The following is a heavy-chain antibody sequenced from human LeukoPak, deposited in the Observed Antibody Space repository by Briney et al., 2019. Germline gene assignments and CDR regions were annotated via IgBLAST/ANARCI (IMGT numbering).Heavy chain of an antibody. J-gene: IGHJ3*02. CDR3: ARDRGERWQQFYEAFDI. Sequence: GGSLRLSCAASGFTFSSYAMTWVRQAPGKGLEWVSVIYSGGTTYYADSVKGRFTISRGNSKNTLYLLTNSLRAEDTAVYYCARDRGERWQQFYEAFDIWGQGTMVTVSS. D-gene: IGHD5-24*01. V-gene: IGHV3-53*01. CDR2: IYSGGTT. CDR1: GFTFSSYA.